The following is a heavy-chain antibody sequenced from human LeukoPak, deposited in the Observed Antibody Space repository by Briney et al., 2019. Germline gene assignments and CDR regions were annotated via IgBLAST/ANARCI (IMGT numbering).Heavy chain of an antibody. V-gene: IGHV4-59*08. CDR1: GGSISSYY. Sequence: SETLSLTCTVSGGSISSYYWSWIRQPPGKGLEWIGYIYYSGSTNYNPSLKSRVTISVDTSKNQFSLKLSSVTAADTAVYYCARVKISSSWYRFDPWGQGTLVTVSS. J-gene: IGHJ5*02. D-gene: IGHD6-13*01. CDR2: IYYSGST. CDR3: ARVKISSSWYRFDP.